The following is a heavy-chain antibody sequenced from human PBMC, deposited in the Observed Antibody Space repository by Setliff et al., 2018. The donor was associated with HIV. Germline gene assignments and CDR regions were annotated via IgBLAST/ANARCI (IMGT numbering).Heavy chain of an antibody. D-gene: IGHD2-15*01. CDR2: INAGNGNT. J-gene: IGHJ3*02. Sequence: ASVKVSCKASGYTFTSYAMHWVRQAPGQRLEWMGWINAGNGNTKYSQEFQGRVTMTRDTSISTAYMELRRLRSDDTAMYYCARDQTPLDAFDIWGQGTMVTVSS. CDR1: GYTFTSYA. V-gene: IGHV1-3*01. CDR3: ARDQTPLDAFDI.